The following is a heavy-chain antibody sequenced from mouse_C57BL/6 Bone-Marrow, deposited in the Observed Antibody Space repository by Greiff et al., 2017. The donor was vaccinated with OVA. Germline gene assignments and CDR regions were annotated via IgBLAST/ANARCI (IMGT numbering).Heavy chain of an antibody. V-gene: IGHV6-6*01. D-gene: IGHD1-1*01. CDR2: IRNKANNHAT. CDR3: TRQDYYGSSYAMDY. CDR1: GFTFSDAW. Sequence: EVKLMESGGGLVQPGGSMKLSCAASGFTFSDAWMDWVRQSPEKGLEWVAEIRNKANNHATYYAESVKGRFTISRDDSKSSVYLQMNSLRAEDTGIYYCTRQDYYGSSYAMDYWGQGTSVTVSS. J-gene: IGHJ4*01.